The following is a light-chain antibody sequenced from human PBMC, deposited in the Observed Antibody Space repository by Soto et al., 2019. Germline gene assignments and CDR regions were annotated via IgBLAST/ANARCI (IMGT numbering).Light chain of an antibody. J-gene: IGLJ2*01. CDR1: SSDVGDYIY. Sequence: QSVLTQPRSVSGSPGQSVTLSCTGTSSDVGDYIYVSWYQQHPGKAPKLMIYDVSKRPSGVPDRFSGSKSGNTASLTISGLQAEDESDYYCCSYAGSYILVFGGGTKLTVL. CDR3: CSYAGSYILV. V-gene: IGLV2-11*01. CDR2: DVS.